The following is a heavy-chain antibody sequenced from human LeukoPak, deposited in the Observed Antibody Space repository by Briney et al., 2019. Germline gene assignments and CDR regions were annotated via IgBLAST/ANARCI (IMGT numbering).Heavy chain of an antibody. V-gene: IGHV4-59*01. J-gene: IGHJ4*02. CDR3: ARWRGSTSERSDY. CDR1: GGSISSYY. CDR2: IYYSGST. Sequence: SETLSLTCTVSGGSISSYYWSWIRQPPGKGLEWIGYIYYSGSTNYNPSLKSRVTISVDTSKNQFSLKLSSVTAADTAVYYCARWRGSTSERSDYWGQGTLVTVSS. D-gene: IGHD2-2*01.